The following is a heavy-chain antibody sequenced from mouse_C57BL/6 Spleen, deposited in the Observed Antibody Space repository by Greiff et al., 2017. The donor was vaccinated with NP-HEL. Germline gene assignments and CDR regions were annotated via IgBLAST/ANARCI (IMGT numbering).Heavy chain of an antibody. CDR1: GYTFTSYG. CDR3: ARRENDYDAMDY. V-gene: IGHV1-81*01. CDR2: IYPRSGNT. Sequence: VQLQESGAELARPGASVKLSCKASGYTFTSYGISWVKQRTGQGLEWIGEIYPRSGNTYYNEKFKGKATLTADKSSSTAYMELRSLTSEDSAVYFCARRENDYDAMDYWGQGTSVTVSS. J-gene: IGHJ4*01.